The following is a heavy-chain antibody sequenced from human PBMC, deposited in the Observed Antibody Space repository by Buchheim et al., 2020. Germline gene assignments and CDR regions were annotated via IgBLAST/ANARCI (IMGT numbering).Heavy chain of an antibody. Sequence: VQLVESGGGLVKPGGSLRLSYAASGFTFSNAWMSWVRQAPGKGLEWISYLTGRGGPLYYADSVKGRFTISRDNTRNSVYLQMNSLSADDTAVYYCARDDFWSGHFDYWGQGTL. CDR1: GFTFSNAW. D-gene: IGHD3-3*01. CDR2: LTGRGGPL. CDR3: ARDDFWSGHFDY. J-gene: IGHJ4*02. V-gene: IGHV3-11*01.